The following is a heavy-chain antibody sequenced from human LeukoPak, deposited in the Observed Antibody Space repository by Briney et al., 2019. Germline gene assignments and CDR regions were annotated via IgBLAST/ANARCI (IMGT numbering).Heavy chain of an antibody. CDR2: ISAYNGNT. D-gene: IGHD1-26*01. Sequence: ASVKVSCKASGYTFTGYYMHWVRQAPGQGLEWMGWISAYNGNTNYAQKLQGRVTMTTDTSTSTAYMELRSLRSDDTAVYYCARAGSGSYHYYYYYYMDVWGKGTTVTVSS. J-gene: IGHJ6*03. CDR1: GYTFTGYY. V-gene: IGHV1-18*04. CDR3: ARAGSGSYHYYYYYYMDV.